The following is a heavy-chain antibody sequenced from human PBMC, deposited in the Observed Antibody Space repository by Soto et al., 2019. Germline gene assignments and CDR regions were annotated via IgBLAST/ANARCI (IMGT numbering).Heavy chain of an antibody. D-gene: IGHD6-13*01. CDR1: GFTFSSYS. Sequence: GVSPRLSFAASGFTFSSYSMSWVRQAPGKGLEWVSAISGSGGSTYYADSVKGRFTISRDNSKNTLYLQMNSLRAEDTAVYYCAYSSTPFDYWGQGTLVTVSS. V-gene: IGHV3-23*01. CDR2: ISGSGGST. J-gene: IGHJ4*02. CDR3: AYSSTPFDY.